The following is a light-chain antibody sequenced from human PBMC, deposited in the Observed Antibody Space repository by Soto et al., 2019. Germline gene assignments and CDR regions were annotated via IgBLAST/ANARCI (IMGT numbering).Light chain of an antibody. J-gene: IGLJ1*01. CDR1: STDIGGYNY. Sequence: QSALTQPASVSGSPGQSITISCTGTSTDIGGYNYVSWYQQHPGKAPKLMIYDVNDRPSGVSNRFSGSKSGNTASLTISGLQAEDEADYHCSSYTSISTLYVFGTGTKLTVL. CDR2: DVN. CDR3: SSYTSISTLYV. V-gene: IGLV2-14*01.